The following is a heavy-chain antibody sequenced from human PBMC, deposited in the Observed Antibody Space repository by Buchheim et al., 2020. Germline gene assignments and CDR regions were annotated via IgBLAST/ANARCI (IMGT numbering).Heavy chain of an antibody. J-gene: IGHJ4*02. D-gene: IGHD1-26*01. CDR2: IYYTGRT. CDR1: GGSISSTNW. V-gene: IGHV4-4*02. Sequence: QVQLQESGPGLVKPSGTLSLTCAVSGGSISSTNWWSWVRQPPGKGLEWIGEIYYTGRTNYNPSLKSRVTISVDKSKNQLSLEVTSVTAADTAIYYCVHYTGSYYFFLDYWGQGTL. CDR3: VHYTGSYYFFLDY.